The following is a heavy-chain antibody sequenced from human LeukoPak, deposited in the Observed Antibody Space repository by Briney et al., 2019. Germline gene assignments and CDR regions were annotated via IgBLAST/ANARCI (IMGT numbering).Heavy chain of an antibody. D-gene: IGHD3-16*01. J-gene: IGHJ4*02. V-gene: IGHV1-18*01. CDR3: ARGSMITFGGVIIPTPFDY. Sequence: ASVKVSCKASGYTFTSYGISWVRQAPGQGLEWMGWISAYNGNTNYAQKLQGRVTMTTDTSTSTAYMELRSLRSDDTAVYYCARGSMITFGGVIIPTPFDYWGQGTLVTVSS. CDR2: ISAYNGNT. CDR1: GYTFTSYG.